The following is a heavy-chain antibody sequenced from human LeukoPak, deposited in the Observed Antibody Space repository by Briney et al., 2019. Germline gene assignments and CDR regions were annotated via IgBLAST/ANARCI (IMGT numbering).Heavy chain of an antibody. Sequence: LETLSLTCTVSGGSISSSSYSWGWIRQPPGKGLEWIGSIYYSGTTYYNPSLKSRVAISVDTSKIQFSLKLSSVAATDTAVYFCARLRFDFWSGYTHPYFDYWGQGTLVTVSS. J-gene: IGHJ4*02. D-gene: IGHD3-3*01. CDR2: IYYSGTT. CDR1: GGSISSSSYS. V-gene: IGHV4-39*01. CDR3: ARLRFDFWSGYTHPYFDY.